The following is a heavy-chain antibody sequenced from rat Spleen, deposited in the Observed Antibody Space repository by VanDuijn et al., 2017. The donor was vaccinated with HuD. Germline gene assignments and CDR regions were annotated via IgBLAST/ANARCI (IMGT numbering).Heavy chain of an antibody. D-gene: IGHD1-2*01. Sequence: EVELVESGGGLVQPGRSLKLSCAASGFTFSNYDMAWVRQAPTKGLEWVATISYDGTRNYYRDSVKGRFTISRDNAKSTLYLQMDSLRSEDTATYYCARHSIYSDYFDYWGQGVMVTVSS. V-gene: IGHV5-29*01. J-gene: IGHJ2*01. CDR3: ARHSIYSDYFDY. CDR1: GFTFSNYD. CDR2: ISYDGTRN.